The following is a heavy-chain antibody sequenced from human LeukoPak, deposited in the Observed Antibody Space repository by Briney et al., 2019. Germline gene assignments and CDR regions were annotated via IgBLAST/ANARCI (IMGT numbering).Heavy chain of an antibody. Sequence: PSETLSLTCTVSGGSISSYYWSWIRQPPGKGLEWIGYIYYSGSTNYNPSLKSRVTISVDTSKNQFSLKLSSVTAADTAVYYCARGDILTGCDYWGQGTLVTVSS. CDR2: IYYSGST. V-gene: IGHV4-59*01. J-gene: IGHJ4*02. CDR1: GGSISSYY. D-gene: IGHD3-9*01. CDR3: ARGDILTGCDY.